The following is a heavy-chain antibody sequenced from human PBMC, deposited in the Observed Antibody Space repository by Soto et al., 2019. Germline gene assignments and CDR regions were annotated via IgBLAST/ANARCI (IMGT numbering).Heavy chain of an antibody. CDR3: ERSTVVTAAFQH. J-gene: IGHJ1*01. CDR2: INSDGSST. V-gene: IGHV3-74*01. Sequence: GSLRLSCVASGFAFSSYWMHWVRQAPGKGLVWVSRINSDGSSTSYADSVKGRFTISRDNAKNTLYLQMNSLRAEDTAVYYCERSTVVTAAFQHWGQGTLVTVSS. D-gene: IGHD2-15*01. CDR1: GFAFSSYW.